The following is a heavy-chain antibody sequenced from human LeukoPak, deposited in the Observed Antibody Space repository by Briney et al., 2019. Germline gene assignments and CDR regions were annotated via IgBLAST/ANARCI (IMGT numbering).Heavy chain of an antibody. CDR1: GGSFSGYY. Sequence: SETLSLTCAVYGGSFSGYYWSWIRQPPGKGLEWIGEINHSGSTNYNPSLKSRVTISVDTPKNQFSLKLSSVTAADTAVYYCARVYDSSGDAFDIWGQGTMVTVSS. D-gene: IGHD3-22*01. J-gene: IGHJ3*02. CDR3: ARVYDSSGDAFDI. CDR2: INHSGST. V-gene: IGHV4-34*01.